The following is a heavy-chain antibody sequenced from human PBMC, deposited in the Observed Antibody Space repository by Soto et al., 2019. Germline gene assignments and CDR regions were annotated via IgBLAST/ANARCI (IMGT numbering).Heavy chain of an antibody. CDR1: GFTVSSNY. CDR3: TDSYPYGLFDY. Sequence: EVQLVESGGGLIQPGGSLRLSCAASGFTVSSNYMSWVRQAPGKGLEWVSVIYSAGSTEYDDAVKGRFTISRDNSNNTLHIQMTRLRDEDTVVYYCTDSYPYGLFDYWGQGTLVTGSS. V-gene: IGHV3-53*01. D-gene: IGHD3-10*01. CDR2: IYSAGST. J-gene: IGHJ4*02.